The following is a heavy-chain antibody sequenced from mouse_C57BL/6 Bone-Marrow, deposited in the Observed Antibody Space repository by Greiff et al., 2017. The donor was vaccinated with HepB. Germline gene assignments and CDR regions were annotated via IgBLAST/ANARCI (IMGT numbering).Heavy chain of an antibody. CDR3: TRDRITTVVAPSYYAMDY. J-gene: IGHJ4*01. CDR1: GFTFSSYA. Sequence: DVKLVESGEGLVKPGGSLKLSCAASGFTFSSYAMSWVRQTPEKRLEWVAYISSGGAYIYYADTVPGRFTISRDTARNTLYLQMSSLKSADTAMYYCTRDRITTVVAPSYYAMDYWGQGTSVTVSS. CDR2: ISSGGAYI. D-gene: IGHD1-1*01. V-gene: IGHV5-9-1*02.